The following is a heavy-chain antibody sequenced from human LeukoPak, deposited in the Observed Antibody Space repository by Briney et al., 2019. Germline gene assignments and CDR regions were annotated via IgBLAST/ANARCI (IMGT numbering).Heavy chain of an antibody. V-gene: IGHV6-1*01. CDR2: TYYRSKWYN. J-gene: IGHJ4*02. CDR1: GDSVSSNSAA. D-gene: IGHD6-19*01. CDR3: ARSFHSSGWHAGPDY. Sequence: SQTLSLTCAISGDSVSSNSAAWNRIRQSPSRGLEWLGRTYYRSKWYNDYAVSVKSRITINPDTSKNQFSLQLNSVTPEDTAVYYCARSFHSSGWHAGPDYWGQGTLVTVSS.